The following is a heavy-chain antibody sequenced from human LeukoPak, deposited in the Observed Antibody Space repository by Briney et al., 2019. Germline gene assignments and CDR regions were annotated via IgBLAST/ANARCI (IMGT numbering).Heavy chain of an antibody. Sequence: GGSLRLSCAASGFTFSSSPMHWLRQAPGQGLEWVAVLSYDGSIKSYADPVKGRFTISRDTSKNTLYLQMNSLRAEDAAVYYCARDLVAGSPDYFDYWGQGTLVTVSS. CDR3: ARDLVAGSPDYFDY. CDR1: GFTFSSSP. CDR2: LSYDGSIK. J-gene: IGHJ4*02. D-gene: IGHD6-19*01. V-gene: IGHV3-30-3*01.